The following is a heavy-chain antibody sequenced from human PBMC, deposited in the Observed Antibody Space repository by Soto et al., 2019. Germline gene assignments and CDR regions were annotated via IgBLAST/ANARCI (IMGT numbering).Heavy chain of an antibody. V-gene: IGHV3-74*01. CDR1: GFTFSSYW. J-gene: IGHJ6*02. CDR2: INSDGSST. D-gene: IGHD3-22*01. CDR3: ARGVDYYDSSGIRAYYGMDV. Sequence: GGSLRLSCAASGFTFSSYWMHWVRQAPGKGLVWVSRINSDGSSTSYADSVKGRFTISRDNAKNTLYLQMNSLRAEDTAVYYCARGVDYYDSSGIRAYYGMDVWGQGTTVTVSS.